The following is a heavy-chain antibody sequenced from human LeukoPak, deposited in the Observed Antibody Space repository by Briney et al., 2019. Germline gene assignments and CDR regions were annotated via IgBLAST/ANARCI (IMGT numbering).Heavy chain of an antibody. J-gene: IGHJ6*02. V-gene: IGHV3-11*01. CDR3: ARDRGLGNYYYYGMDV. D-gene: IGHD3-10*01. CDR2: ISSSGSTI. CDR1: GFTFSDYY. Sequence: GGSLRLSCAASGFTFSDYYMSWIRQAPGKGLEWVSYISSSGSTIYYADFVKGRFTISRDNAKNSLYLQMNSLRAEDTAVYYCARDRGLGNYYYYGMDVWGQGTTVTVSS.